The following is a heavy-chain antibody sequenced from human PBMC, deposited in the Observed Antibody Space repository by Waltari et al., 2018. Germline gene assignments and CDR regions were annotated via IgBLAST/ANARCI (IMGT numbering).Heavy chain of an antibody. CDR2: INPNSGGT. Sequence: QVQLVQSGAEVEKPGASVKVSCKASGYTFTGYYMHWVRQAPGQGLAWMGWINPNSGGTNDAQKLQGRVTRTRETAISTAYMELSRLRSDDTAVYYGARACGPGGNDAFDIWGQGTMVTVSS. V-gene: IGHV1-2*02. CDR1: GYTFTGYY. CDR3: ARACGPGGNDAFDI. D-gene: IGHD2-15*01. J-gene: IGHJ3*02.